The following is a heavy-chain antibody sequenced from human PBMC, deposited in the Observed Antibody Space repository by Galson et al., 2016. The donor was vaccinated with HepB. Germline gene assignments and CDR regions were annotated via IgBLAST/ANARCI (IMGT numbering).Heavy chain of an antibody. J-gene: IGHJ3*02. Sequence: SLRLSCAASGFTFSDFGMHWVRQAPGKGLEWVALIWYDGSNKHYADSVKGRFTISRDNSKNTLYLQMNSLRAEDTAVYYCARVWGVVTAKTADAFDIWGQGTMVTVSS. D-gene: IGHD2-21*02. CDR2: IWYDGSNK. V-gene: IGHV3-33*01. CDR3: ARVWGVVTAKTADAFDI. CDR1: GFTFSDFG.